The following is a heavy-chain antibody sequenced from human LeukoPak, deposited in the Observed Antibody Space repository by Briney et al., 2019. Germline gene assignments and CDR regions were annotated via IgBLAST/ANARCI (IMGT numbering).Heavy chain of an antibody. CDR2: IYSGGST. D-gene: IGHD2-2*01. CDR1: GFTVSSNY. V-gene: IGHV3-66*01. CDR3: ASFGDIVVVPAAP. J-gene: IGHJ5*02. Sequence: GGSLRLSCAASGFTVSSNYMSWVRQAPGKGLEWVSVIYSGGSTYYADSVKGRFTISRDNAKNSLYLQMNSLRAEDTAVYYCASFGDIVVVPAAPWGQGTLVTVSS.